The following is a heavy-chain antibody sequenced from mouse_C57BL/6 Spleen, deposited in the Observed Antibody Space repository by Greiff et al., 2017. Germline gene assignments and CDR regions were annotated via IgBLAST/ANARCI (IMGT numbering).Heavy chain of an antibody. D-gene: IGHD1-1*01. Sequence: QVQLQQPGAELVRPGTSVKLSCKASGYTFTSYWMHWVKQRPGQGLEWIGVIDPSDSYTNYNQKFKGKATLTVDTSSSTAYMQLSSLTSEDSAVYCCAPFITTVVARGYFDYWGQGTSLTVSS. CDR3: APFITTVVARGYFDY. CDR2: IDPSDSYT. V-gene: IGHV1-59*01. CDR1: GYTFTSYW. J-gene: IGHJ2*02.